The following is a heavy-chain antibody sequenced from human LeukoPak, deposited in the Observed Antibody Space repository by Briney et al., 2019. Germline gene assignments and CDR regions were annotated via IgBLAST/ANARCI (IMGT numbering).Heavy chain of an antibody. CDR2: INPNSGGT. J-gene: IGHJ3*02. D-gene: IGHD3-22*01. CDR1: GYTFTGYY. V-gene: IGHV1-2*02. Sequence: ASVKVSCKASGYTFTGYYMHWVRQAPGQGLEWMGWINPNSGGTNYAQKFQGRVTMTRDTSISTAYMELHRLRSDDTAVYFRAXXXXXXXDSSGYIFRTDAFDIWGQGTLVTVSS. CDR3: AXXXXXXXDSSGYIFRTDAFDI.